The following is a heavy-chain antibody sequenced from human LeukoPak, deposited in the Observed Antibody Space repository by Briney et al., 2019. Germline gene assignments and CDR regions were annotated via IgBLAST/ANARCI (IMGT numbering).Heavy chain of an antibody. J-gene: IGHJ3*02. CDR2: IYSGGST. V-gene: IGHV3-53*01. CDR3: ARVAHSSSWYGAFDI. D-gene: IGHD6-13*01. CDR1: GFSVSSNY. Sequence: SGGSLRLSCAASGFSVSSNYMSWVRQAPGKGLEWVSVIYSGGSTYYADSVKGRFTISRDNSKNTLYLQMNSLRAEDTAVYYCARVAHSSSWYGAFDIWGQGTMVTVSS.